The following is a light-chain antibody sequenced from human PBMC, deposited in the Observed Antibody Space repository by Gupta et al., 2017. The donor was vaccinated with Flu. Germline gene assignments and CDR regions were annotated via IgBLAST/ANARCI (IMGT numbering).Light chain of an antibody. Sequence: VMTQSPATLSVSPGERATLSCRASQSVSSNLAWYQQKPGQAPRLLIYGASTRATGIPARFSGSGSGTEFTLTISSLQSEDFAVYYCQQYKNWPQTFGQGTKVEIK. CDR2: GAS. CDR1: QSVSSN. CDR3: QQYKNWPQT. J-gene: IGKJ1*01. V-gene: IGKV3-15*01.